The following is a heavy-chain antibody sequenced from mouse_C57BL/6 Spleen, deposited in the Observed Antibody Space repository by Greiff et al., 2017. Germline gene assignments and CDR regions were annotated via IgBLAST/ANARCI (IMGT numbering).Heavy chain of an antibody. Sequence: EVQLQQSGPELVKPSASVTISCKASGYTFTNYCMNWVKQSPGKGLEWIGEINANDGGTSYNQKFKGNATLTVDTSPSTVHMELSSPTSEDSAVYYCARKYYGGSVGDYWGQGTTLTVSS. CDR2: INANDGGT. J-gene: IGHJ2*01. CDR1: GYTFTNYC. CDR3: ARKYYGGSVGDY. V-gene: IGHV1-26*01. D-gene: IGHD1-1*01.